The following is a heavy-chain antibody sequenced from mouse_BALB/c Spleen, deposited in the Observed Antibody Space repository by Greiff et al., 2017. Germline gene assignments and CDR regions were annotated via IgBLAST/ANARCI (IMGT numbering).Heavy chain of an antibody. J-gene: IGHJ3*01. CDR1: GYSITSDYA. CDR2: ISYSGCT. D-gene: IGHD2-1*01. V-gene: IGHV3-2*02. Sequence: EVKLMESGPGLVKPSQSLSLTCTVTGYSITSDYAWNWIRQSPGNKLEWMGYISYSGCTSYNPTLKGRITITRDTSKNQFFLQLNSVTTEDTATYFCASWGPLYYCNYGAYWGQGTLVTVSA. CDR3: ASWGPLYYCNYGAY.